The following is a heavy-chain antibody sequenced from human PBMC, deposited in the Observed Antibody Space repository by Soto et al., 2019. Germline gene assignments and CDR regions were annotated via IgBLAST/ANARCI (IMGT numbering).Heavy chain of an antibody. Sequence: HVQLVQYGAEVKKPGASVKVSCKASGYTFTSYGISWVRQAPGQGLEWMGWISAYNGNTKYAQKLQGRVTMTTDTSTSTAYIELRSLRSDDTAVYYCARGEEDYGYVTGVFDYWGQGTLVTVSS. D-gene: IGHD5-18*01. CDR1: GYTFTSYG. V-gene: IGHV1-18*01. CDR2: ISAYNGNT. J-gene: IGHJ4*02. CDR3: ARGEEDYGYVTGVFDY.